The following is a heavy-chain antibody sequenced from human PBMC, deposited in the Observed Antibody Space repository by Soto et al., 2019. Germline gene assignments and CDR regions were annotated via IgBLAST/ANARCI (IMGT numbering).Heavy chain of an antibody. Sequence: GGSLRLSCAPSGFTFSSYWMSWVRQAPGKGLEWVANIRQDGSEKYYADAVKGRFTIYRDNAKNSVYLQMNSLRVEDTAVYYCAKERGPEVSATIVGDVWGQGILVTVSS. D-gene: IGHD2-21*01. V-gene: IGHV3-7*01. CDR1: GFTFSSYW. CDR2: IRQDGSEK. J-gene: IGHJ3*01. CDR3: AKERGPEVSATIVGDV.